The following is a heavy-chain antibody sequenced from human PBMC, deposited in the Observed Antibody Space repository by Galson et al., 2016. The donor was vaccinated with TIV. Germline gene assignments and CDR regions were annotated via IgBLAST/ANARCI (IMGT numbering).Heavy chain of an antibody. CDR3: AKEENSGYYPNDAFDF. D-gene: IGHD3-3*01. Sequence: LRLSCAASGFTFSSYNMHWVRQAPGKGLEWVAVIAYDGSYKHYAGSVKGRFTVSRDNSKTTLDLQMNSLGAVDTALYYCAKEENSGYYPNDAFDFWGQGTMVTVS. J-gene: IGHJ3*01. V-gene: IGHV3-30*18. CDR2: IAYDGSYK. CDR1: GFTFSSYN.